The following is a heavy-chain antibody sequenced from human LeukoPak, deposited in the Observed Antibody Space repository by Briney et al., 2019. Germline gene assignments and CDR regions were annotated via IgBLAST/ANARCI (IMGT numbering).Heavy chain of an antibody. Sequence: PGGSLRLSCAASGFTFSSYAMSWVRQAPGKGLEWVSGISWNSGSIGYADSVKGRFTISRDNAKNSLYLQMNSLRGEDMALYYCAKDMSVGAARGMDVWGKGTMLTVSS. J-gene: IGHJ6*03. CDR2: ISWNSGSI. CDR3: AKDMSVGAARGMDV. V-gene: IGHV3-9*03. CDR1: GFTFSSYA. D-gene: IGHD6-6*01.